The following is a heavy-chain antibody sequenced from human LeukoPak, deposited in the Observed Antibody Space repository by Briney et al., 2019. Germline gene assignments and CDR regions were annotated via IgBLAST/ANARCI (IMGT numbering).Heavy chain of an antibody. CDR1: GGSISSGGYY. CDR2: IYYSGST. J-gene: IGHJ4*02. V-gene: IGHV4-31*03. Sequence: PSETLSLTCTVSGGSISSGGYYWSWIRQHPGKGLEWIGYIYYSGSTYYNPSLKSRVTMSVDTSKNQFSLKLSSVTAADTAVYYCARDRRPGYYFDYWGQGTLVTVSS. CDR3: ARDRRPGYYFDY.